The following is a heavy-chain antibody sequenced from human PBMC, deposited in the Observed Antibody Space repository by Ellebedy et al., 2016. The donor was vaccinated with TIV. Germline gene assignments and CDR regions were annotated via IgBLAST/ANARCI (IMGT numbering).Heavy chain of an antibody. Sequence: PGGSLRLSCAASGFTFSSYGMHWVRQAPGKGLEWVAVISYDGSNKYYADSVKGRFTISRDNSKNTLYLQMNSLRAEDTAVYYCARGSGFRLLWFGELNYYYGMDVWGQGTTVTVSS. CDR3: ARGSGFRLLWFGELNYYYGMDV. J-gene: IGHJ6*02. V-gene: IGHV3-30*03. D-gene: IGHD3-10*01. CDR2: ISYDGSNK. CDR1: GFTFSSYG.